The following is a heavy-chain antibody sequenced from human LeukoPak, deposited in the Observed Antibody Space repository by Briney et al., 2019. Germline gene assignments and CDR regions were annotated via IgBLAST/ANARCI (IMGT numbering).Heavy chain of an antibody. J-gene: IGHJ4*02. CDR2: ISVSGGST. V-gene: IGHV3-23*01. CDR3: AKDRRYCSSTSCYNSGEIDY. Sequence: PGGSLRLSCAASGFTFSNYVVSWVHQAPGKGLEWVSAISVSGGSTYYAESVKGRFTISRDNSKNTLNPQMNSLRADDTAVYYCAKDRRYCSSTSCYNSGEIDYWGQGILVTVSS. D-gene: IGHD2-2*02. CDR1: GFTFSNYV.